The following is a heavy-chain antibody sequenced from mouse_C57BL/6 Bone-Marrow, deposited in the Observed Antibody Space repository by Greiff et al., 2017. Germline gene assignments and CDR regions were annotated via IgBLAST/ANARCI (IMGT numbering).Heavy chain of an antibody. CDR2: IDPENGDT. CDR3: TTVGRYYAMDY. Sequence: VQLKESGAELVRPGASVKLSCTASGFNIKDDYMHWVKQRPEQGLEWIGWIDPENGDTEYASKFQGKATITADTSSNTAYLQLSSLTSEDTAVYYCTTVGRYYAMDYWGQGTSVTVSS. J-gene: IGHJ4*01. V-gene: IGHV14-4*01. CDR1: GFNIKDDY. D-gene: IGHD4-1*01.